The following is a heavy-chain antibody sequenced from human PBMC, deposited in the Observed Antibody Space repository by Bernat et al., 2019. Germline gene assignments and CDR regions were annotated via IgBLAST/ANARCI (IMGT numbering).Heavy chain of an antibody. CDR2: IIPIFGTA. CDR3: ARDNRPFARSGGSCYVW. V-gene: IGHV1-69*01. Sequence: QVQLVQSGAEVKKPGSSVKVSCKASGGTFSSYAISWVRQAPGQGLEWMGGIIPIFGTANYAQKFKGRVTITADESTSTAYMELSSLRSEDTAVYYCARDNRPFARSGGSCYVWWGQGTLVTVSS. J-gene: IGHJ4*02. CDR1: GGTFSSYA. D-gene: IGHD2-15*01.